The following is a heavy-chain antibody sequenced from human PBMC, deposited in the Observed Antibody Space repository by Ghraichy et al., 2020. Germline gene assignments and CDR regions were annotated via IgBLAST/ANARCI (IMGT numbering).Heavy chain of an antibody. CDR3: AKDHPAKAVVAAKGGIDY. J-gene: IGHJ4*01. CDR2: VWYDGNNK. Sequence: GGSLRLSCAAYGFTLRSYHMHWVRQAPGKGLEWVAAVWYDGNNKYYADSVKGRLTVSRDNSKNTLFLKMNALRVQDTAMYYCAKDHPAKAVVAAKGGIDYWCHGLLVPVSS. V-gene: IGHV3-33*06. D-gene: IGHD2-15*01. CDR1: GFTLRSYH.